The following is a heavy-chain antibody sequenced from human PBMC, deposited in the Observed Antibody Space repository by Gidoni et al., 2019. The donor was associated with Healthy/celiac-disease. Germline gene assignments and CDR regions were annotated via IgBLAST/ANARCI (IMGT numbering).Heavy chain of an antibody. V-gene: IGHV4-34*01. CDR1: GGSFSGYY. CDR3: ARRAARPKDYGMDV. Sequence: QVQLQQWGAGLLKPSETLSLTCAVYGGSFSGYYWSWIRQTPGKGLEWIGEINHSGSPNDNPSLKSRVTRSVDTSKNQFSLKLSSVTAADTAVYYCARRAARPKDYGMDVWGQGTTVTVSS. CDR2: INHSGSP. D-gene: IGHD6-6*01. J-gene: IGHJ6*02.